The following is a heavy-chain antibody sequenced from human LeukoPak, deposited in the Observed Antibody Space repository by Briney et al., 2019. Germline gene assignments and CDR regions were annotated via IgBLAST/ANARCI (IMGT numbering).Heavy chain of an antibody. Sequence: AAVKVSCQPSVYTFPDYYIHWTRQAPGQGLEWMGWVNPHSGVTNYAQKFQGRVTMTRDTSISTGYMELSSLRSDDTAVYYCARDLLMYYDGAGEATLGQGTLVTVSS. CDR1: VYTFPDYY. D-gene: IGHD3-16*01. CDR3: ARDLLMYYDGAGEAT. J-gene: IGHJ5*02. CDR2: VNPHSGVT. V-gene: IGHV1-2*02.